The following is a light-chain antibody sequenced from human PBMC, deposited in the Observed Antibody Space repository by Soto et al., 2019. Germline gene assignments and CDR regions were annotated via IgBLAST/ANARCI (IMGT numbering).Light chain of an antibody. CDR2: DVS. J-gene: IGLJ1*01. Sequence: QSALTQPASVSGSPGQSITISCTGTSSDVGAYNYDSWYQQYPGEAPKVIIYDVSHRPAGVSNRFSGSKSGNTASLTISGLQTQDEADYYCSSYTSATTYVFGTGTKDTDL. CDR1: SSDVGAYNY. V-gene: IGLV2-14*01. CDR3: SSYTSATTYV.